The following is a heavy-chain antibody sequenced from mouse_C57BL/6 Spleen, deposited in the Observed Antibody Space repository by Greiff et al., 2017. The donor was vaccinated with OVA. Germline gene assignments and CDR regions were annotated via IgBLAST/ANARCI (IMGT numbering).Heavy chain of an antibody. CDR1: GYTFTDYE. CDR3: TRRGDYYGLDY. J-gene: IGHJ2*01. D-gene: IGHD1-2*01. Sequence: QVHVKQSGAELVRPGASVTLSCKASGYTFTDYEMHWVKQTPVHGLEWIGAIDPETGGTAYNQKFKGKAILTADKSSSTAYMELRSLTSEDSAVYYCTRRGDYYGLDYWGQGTTLTVSS. V-gene: IGHV1-15*01. CDR2: IDPETGGT.